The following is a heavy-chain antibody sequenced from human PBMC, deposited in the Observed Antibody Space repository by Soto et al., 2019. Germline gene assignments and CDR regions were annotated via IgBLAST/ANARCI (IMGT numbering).Heavy chain of an antibody. D-gene: IGHD2-15*01. CDR3: AREPLGGGICYDHWLDP. Sequence: QVQLVQSGAEVKKPGASVNVSCKTSGYTFTSYAIHWVRQAPGQGLEWMGWINIGNGNTKYSQKFQGRVTVTRDTSASAAYMELSSLRSEDTAVYYCAREPLGGGICYDHWLDPWGQGTLVTVSS. J-gene: IGHJ5*02. CDR2: INIGNGNT. CDR1: GYTFTSYA. V-gene: IGHV1-3*04.